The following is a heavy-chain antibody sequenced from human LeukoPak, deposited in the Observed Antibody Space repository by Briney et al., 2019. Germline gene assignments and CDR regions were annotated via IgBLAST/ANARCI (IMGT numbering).Heavy chain of an antibody. D-gene: IGHD3-10*01. Sequence: PGGSLRLSCAASGFTFSSNSMNWVRQAPGKGLEWVSYISYTSSTIYYADSVKGRFTISRDNAKNSLYLQMNSLRAEDTALYYCAKGSYYASGSYYASYFDYWGQGTLVTVSS. CDR3: AKGSYYASGSYYASYFDY. CDR2: ISYTSSTI. J-gene: IGHJ4*02. V-gene: IGHV3-48*04. CDR1: GFTFSSNS.